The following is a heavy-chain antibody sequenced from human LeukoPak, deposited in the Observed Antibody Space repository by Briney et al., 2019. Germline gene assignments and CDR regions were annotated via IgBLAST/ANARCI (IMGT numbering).Heavy chain of an antibody. CDR2: INHSGST. J-gene: IGHJ4*02. V-gene: IGHV4-39*07. Sequence: SETLSLTCTVSGGSISSSSYYWGWIRQPPGKGLEWIGEINHSGSTNYNPSLKSRVTISVDTSKNQFSLKLSSVTAADTAVYYCARGVTMVRGATDYWGQGTLVTVSS. CDR1: GGSISSSSYY. D-gene: IGHD3-10*01. CDR3: ARGVTMVRGATDY.